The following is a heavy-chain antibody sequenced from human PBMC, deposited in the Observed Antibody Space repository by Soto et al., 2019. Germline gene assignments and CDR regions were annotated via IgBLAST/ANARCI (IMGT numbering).Heavy chain of an antibody. CDR2: TYYSGRT. CDR3: ARHGSGSQYPIDH. CDR1: GGPISGSTYY. J-gene: IGHJ4*02. Sequence: QLQLQESAPGLVKPSETLSLTCTVSGGPISGSTYYWGGIPRPPGKGLEYIGSTYYSGRTYYNPSLKSRVPVSVDTSKNQFSLNLNSVTAADTAVYYCARHGSGSQYPIDHWGQGTLVTVSS. D-gene: IGHD3-10*01. V-gene: IGHV4-39*01.